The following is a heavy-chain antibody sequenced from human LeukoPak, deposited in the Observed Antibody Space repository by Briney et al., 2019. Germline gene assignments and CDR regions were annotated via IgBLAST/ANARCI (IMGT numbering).Heavy chain of an antibody. Sequence: ASVKVSCKASGYTFTGYYMHWVRQAPGQGLEWMGWINPNSGGTNYAQKFQGRVTMTRDTSISTAYMELSRLRPDDTAVYYCARGEIVGATKLKIMPDYWGQGTLVTVSS. D-gene: IGHD1-26*01. CDR3: ARGEIVGATKLKIMPDY. CDR1: GYTFTGYY. CDR2: INPNSGGT. J-gene: IGHJ4*02. V-gene: IGHV1-2*02.